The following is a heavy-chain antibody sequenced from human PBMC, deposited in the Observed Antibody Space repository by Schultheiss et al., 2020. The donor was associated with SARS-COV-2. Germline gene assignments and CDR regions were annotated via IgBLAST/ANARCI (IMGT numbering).Heavy chain of an antibody. V-gene: IGHV3-23*01. J-gene: IGHJ4*02. Sequence: GGSLRLSCAASGFTFSDYYMSWVRQAPGKGLEWVSAISGSGGSTYYADSVKGRFTISRDNSKNTLYLQMNSLRAEDTAVYYCAKDVGFWSGYYDYWGQGTLVTVSS. CDR3: AKDVGFWSGYYDY. D-gene: IGHD3-3*01. CDR1: GFTFSDYY. CDR2: ISGSGGST.